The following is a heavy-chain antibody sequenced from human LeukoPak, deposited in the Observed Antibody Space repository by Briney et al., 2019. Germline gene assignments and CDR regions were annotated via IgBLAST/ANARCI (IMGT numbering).Heavy chain of an antibody. CDR2: IYYSGST. CDR1: GGSISSSSYY. Sequence: KASETLSLTCTVSGGSISSSSYYWGWIRQPPGKGLEWIGSIYYSGSTYYNPSLKSRVTISVDTSKNQFSLKLSSVTAADTAVYYCARGGSTMSNWDNWFDPWGQGTLVTVSS. D-gene: IGHD3-10*02. J-gene: IGHJ5*02. V-gene: IGHV4-39*07. CDR3: ARGGSTMSNWDNWFDP.